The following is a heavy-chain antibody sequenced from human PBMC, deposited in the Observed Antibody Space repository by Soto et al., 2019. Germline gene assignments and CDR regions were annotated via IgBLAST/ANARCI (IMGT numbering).Heavy chain of an antibody. CDR2: ISSSSSVI. D-gene: IGHD7-27*01. V-gene: IGHV3-48*01. CDR1: GFILSDCA. Sequence: EVQLVESGGGLVQPGGSLRLSCATSGFILSDCAMNWVRQAPGKGLEWVSYISSSSSVIDYADSVKGRFTISRDNARNSLYLQMNSLRAEDTAEYYCARDLSWGSNWYNYMDVWGKGTPFTFS. J-gene: IGHJ6*03. CDR3: ARDLSWGSNWYNYMDV.